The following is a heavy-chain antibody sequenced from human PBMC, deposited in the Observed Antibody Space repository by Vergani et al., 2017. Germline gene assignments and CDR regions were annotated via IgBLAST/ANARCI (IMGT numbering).Heavy chain of an antibody. CDR3: AREGLSSGWYYAFDI. CDR2: IYTSGST. Sequence: QVQLQESGPGLVKPSQTLSLTCTVSGGSISSGSYYWSWLRQPAGKGLEWIGRIYTSGSTNYNPSLKSRVTISVDTSKNQFSLKLSSVTAADTAVYYCAREGLSSGWYYAFDIWGQGTMVTVSS. V-gene: IGHV4-61*02. J-gene: IGHJ3*02. CDR1: GGSISSGSYY. D-gene: IGHD6-19*01.